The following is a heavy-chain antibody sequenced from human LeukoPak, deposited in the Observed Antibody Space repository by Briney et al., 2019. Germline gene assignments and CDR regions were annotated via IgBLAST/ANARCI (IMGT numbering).Heavy chain of an antibody. Sequence: ASVKVSCKASGYTFTSYDINWVRQATGQGLEWMGWMNPNSGNTGYAQKFQGRVTMTRNTSISTAYMELNSLRSEDTAVYYCARVRYCSGGSCKKVSRYYFDYWGQGTLVTVSS. CDR3: ARVRYCSGGSCKKVSRYYFDY. CDR1: GYTFTSYD. CDR2: MNPNSGNT. D-gene: IGHD2-15*01. V-gene: IGHV1-8*01. J-gene: IGHJ4*02.